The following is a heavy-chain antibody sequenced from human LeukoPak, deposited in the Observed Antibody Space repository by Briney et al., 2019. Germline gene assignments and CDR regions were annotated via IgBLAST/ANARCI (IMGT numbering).Heavy chain of an antibody. Sequence: PGGSLRLSCAASGFTFSSYSMNWVRQAPGKGLEWVSSISSSSSYIYYADSVKGRFTISRDNAKNSLYLQMNSLRAEDTAVYYCAREATVTNDYGMDVWGQGTTVTVSS. D-gene: IGHD4-17*01. CDR1: GFTFSSYS. CDR2: ISSSSSYI. CDR3: AREATVTNDYGMDV. J-gene: IGHJ6*02. V-gene: IGHV3-21*01.